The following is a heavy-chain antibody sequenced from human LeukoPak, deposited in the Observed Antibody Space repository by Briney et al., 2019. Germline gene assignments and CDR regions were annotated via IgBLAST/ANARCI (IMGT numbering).Heavy chain of an antibody. CDR2: INHSGST. V-gene: IGHV4-34*01. J-gene: IGHJ4*02. CDR1: GGSFSGYY. CDR3: ARVYDY. Sequence: SETLSLTCAVYGGSFSGYYWSWIRQPPGKGLEWVGEINHSGSTNYNPSLKSRVTISVDTSKNQFSLKLSSVTAADTAVYYCARVYDYWGQGTLVTVSS.